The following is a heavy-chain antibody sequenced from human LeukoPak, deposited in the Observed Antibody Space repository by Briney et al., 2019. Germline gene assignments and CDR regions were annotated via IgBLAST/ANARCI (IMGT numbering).Heavy chain of an antibody. CDR3: ARGPTTSYGMGGGYFDY. Sequence: GGSLRLSCAASGFTFSSYNMNWVRQAPGKGLEWVSYISSSGSTIYYADSVKGRFTISRDNAKNSLYLQMNSLRAEDTAVYYCARGPTTSYGMGGGYFDYWGQGTLVTVSS. J-gene: IGHJ4*02. V-gene: IGHV3-48*04. CDR2: ISSSGSTI. CDR1: GFTFSSYN. D-gene: IGHD1-26*01.